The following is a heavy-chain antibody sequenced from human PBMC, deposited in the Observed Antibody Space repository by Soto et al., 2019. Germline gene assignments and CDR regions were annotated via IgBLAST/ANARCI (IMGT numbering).Heavy chain of an antibody. J-gene: IGHJ4*02. V-gene: IGHV3-30*03. CDR3: AIYSSGWYPLDY. D-gene: IGHD6-19*01. CDR2: ISYDGSNK. CDR1: GFTFSSYG. Sequence: LRLSCAASGFTFSSYGMHWVRQAPGKGLEWVAVISYDGSNKYYADSVKGRFTISRDNSKNTLYLQMNSLRAEDTAVYYCAIYSSGWYPLDYWGQGTLVTVSS.